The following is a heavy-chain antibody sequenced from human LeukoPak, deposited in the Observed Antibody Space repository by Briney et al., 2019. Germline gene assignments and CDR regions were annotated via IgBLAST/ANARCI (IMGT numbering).Heavy chain of an antibody. Sequence: GESLKISCKGSGYSFTSYWIGWVRQMPGKGLEWMGIIYPGDSDTRYSPSFQGQVTISADKSISTAYLQWSSLKASDTAMYYCARLPYSSGWYGGYYFDYWGKGTLVTVSS. J-gene: IGHJ4*02. CDR1: GYSFTSYW. CDR2: IYPGDSDT. V-gene: IGHV5-51*01. CDR3: ARLPYSSGWYGGYYFDY. D-gene: IGHD6-19*01.